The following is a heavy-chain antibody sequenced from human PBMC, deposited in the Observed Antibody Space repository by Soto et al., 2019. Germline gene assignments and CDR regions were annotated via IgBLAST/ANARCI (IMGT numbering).Heavy chain of an antibody. CDR3: ARDRPYYDLLTGTAILYYYGMDV. CDR2: INPDSGDT. J-gene: IGHJ6*02. CDR1: GYTFTGYY. D-gene: IGHD3-9*01. V-gene: IGHV1-2*04. Sequence: ASVKVSCKASGYTFTGYYIHWVRQAPGQGLEWMGWINPDSGDTNYAQKFQGWVTMTRDTSISTVYMELSRLRSDDTAVYYCARDRPYYDLLTGTAILYYYGMDVWGQGTTVTVSS.